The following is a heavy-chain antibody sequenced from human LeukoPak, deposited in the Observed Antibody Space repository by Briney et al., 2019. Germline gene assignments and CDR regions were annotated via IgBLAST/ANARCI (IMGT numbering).Heavy chain of an antibody. J-gene: IGHJ4*02. Sequence: GGSLRLSCAASGFTFSSYAMSWVRQAPGKGLEWVSAISGSGGSTYYADSVKGRFTISRDNSKNTLYLQMNSLRAEDTAVYYCAKDQYIVVATIKSSGWYDYWGQGTLVTVSS. V-gene: IGHV3-23*01. D-gene: IGHD6-19*01. CDR2: ISGSGGST. CDR3: AKDQYIVVATIKSSGWYDY. CDR1: GFTFSSYA.